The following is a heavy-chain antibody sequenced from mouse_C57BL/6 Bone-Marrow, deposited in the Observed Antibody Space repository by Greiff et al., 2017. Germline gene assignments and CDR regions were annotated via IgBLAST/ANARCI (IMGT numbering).Heavy chain of an antibody. CDR3: ERCSDGTSWFAY. CDR1: GYTFTSYW. D-gene: IGHD2-3*01. Sequence: QVQLQQPGAELLKPGASVKLSCKASGYTFTSYWMHWVKQRPGRGLEWIGRIDPNSGGTKYNEKFKSKAPLTVDKPSSTSYMQLSSLTSKDSAVYYGERCSDGTSWFAYWGQETLVTVSA. CDR2: IDPNSGGT. V-gene: IGHV1-72*01. J-gene: IGHJ3*01.